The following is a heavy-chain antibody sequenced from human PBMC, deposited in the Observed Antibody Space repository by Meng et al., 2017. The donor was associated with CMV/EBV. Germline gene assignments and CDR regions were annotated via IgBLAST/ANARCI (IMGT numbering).Heavy chain of an antibody. CDR1: GDIFSSSY. Sequence: ASVKVSCKASGDIFSSSYVHWVRQAPGQGLDWVGMVSLKGERPKYAQKFKGRVTLTRDTSTSTFYMELSSLVSEDTAVYYCARMFAASSGWLDPWGQGTLDTVSS. D-gene: IGHD6-6*01. J-gene: IGHJ5*02. CDR2: VSLKGERP. V-gene: IGHV1-46*01. CDR3: ARMFAASSGWLDP.